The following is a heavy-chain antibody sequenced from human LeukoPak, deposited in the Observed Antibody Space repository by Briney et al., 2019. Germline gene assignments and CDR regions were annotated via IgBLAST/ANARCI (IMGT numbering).Heavy chain of an antibody. Sequence: GESLKISCKGSGYSFTTYWIAWVRQMPGKGLEWMGIIYPGDSDTTYSPSFQGQVTISADKSISTAYLQWSSLKASDTAMYYCVRRVHRGGSYSSHSDYWGQGTLVTVSS. CDR1: GYSFTTYW. CDR3: VRRVHRGGSYSSHSDY. V-gene: IGHV5-51*01. J-gene: IGHJ4*02. D-gene: IGHD1-26*01. CDR2: IYPGDSDT.